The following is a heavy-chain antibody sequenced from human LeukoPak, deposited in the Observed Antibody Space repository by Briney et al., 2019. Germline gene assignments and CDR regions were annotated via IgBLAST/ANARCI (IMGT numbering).Heavy chain of an antibody. D-gene: IGHD6-19*01. Sequence: GGSLRPSCPPSGFTFSSYSMSWVRQPPGKGLEWVSYMCSINRALYYADAVKRRFTNSRDKANNSLSQQMNRRRADDTAVYYWAKHAPSRSAFYYWGEGTLVTVSS. CDR2: MCSINRAL. V-gene: IGHV3-48*01. CDR3: AKHAPSRSAFYY. J-gene: IGHJ4*02. CDR1: GFTFSSYS.